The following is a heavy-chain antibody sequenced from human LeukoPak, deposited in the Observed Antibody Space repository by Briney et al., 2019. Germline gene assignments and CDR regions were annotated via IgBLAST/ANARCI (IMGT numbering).Heavy chain of an antibody. Sequence: ASVKVSCKASGYTFTSYGISWVRQAPGQGLEWMGWISAYNGNTNYAQKLQGRVTMTTDTSTSTAYMELRSLRSDDTAVYYCARDGGRSIVAAPYYYYGMDVWGQGTTVTVSS. J-gene: IGHJ6*02. CDR3: ARDGGRSIVAAPYYYYGMDV. V-gene: IGHV1-18*01. CDR1: GYTFTSYG. D-gene: IGHD6-13*01. CDR2: ISAYNGNT.